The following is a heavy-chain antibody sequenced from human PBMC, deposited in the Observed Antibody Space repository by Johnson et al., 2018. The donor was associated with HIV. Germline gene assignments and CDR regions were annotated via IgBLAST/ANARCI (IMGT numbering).Heavy chain of an antibody. CDR3: TTDPYFDYVWGTYRHDAFDI. CDR1: GFTFGDYA. CDR2: IKSNTDGGTT. V-gene: IGHV3-15*01. D-gene: IGHD3-16*02. J-gene: IGHJ3*02. Sequence: VQLVESGGGLVQPGRSLRLSCTASGFTFGDYAMSWVRQAPGKGLEWVGRIKSNTDGGTTDYAVPVKGGFSISRDDSKNTLFLQMTSLKTDDTGIYYCTTDPYFDYVWGTYRHDAFDIWGRGTMVTVSS.